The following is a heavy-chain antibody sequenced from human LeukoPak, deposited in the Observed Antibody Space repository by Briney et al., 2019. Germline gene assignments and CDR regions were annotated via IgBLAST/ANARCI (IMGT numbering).Heavy chain of an antibody. J-gene: IGHJ4*02. CDR2: ISGSGGST. Sequence: GGSLRLSCAASGFTFSSYAMSWVRQAPGKGLEWVSAISGSGGSTYYADSVKGRFTISRDNSKNTLYLQMNSLRAEDTAVYYCAKDRMPRMATSSIDYWGQGTLVTVSS. D-gene: IGHD5-24*01. CDR3: AKDRMPRMATSSIDY. V-gene: IGHV3-23*01. CDR1: GFTFSSYA.